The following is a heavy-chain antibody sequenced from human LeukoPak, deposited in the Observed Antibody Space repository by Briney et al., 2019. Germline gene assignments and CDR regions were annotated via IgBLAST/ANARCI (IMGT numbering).Heavy chain of an antibody. V-gene: IGHV4-59*08. CDR2: IYNSGST. Sequence: SETLSLTCTVSGGSISSYYWSWIRQPPGKGLQCIGYIYNSGSTNYNPSLKSRVSISVDTSKNQFSLKLSSVTAADTAVYYCARSAIDAFDIWGQGTMVTVSS. D-gene: IGHD6-25*01. J-gene: IGHJ3*02. CDR3: ARSAIDAFDI. CDR1: GGSISSYY.